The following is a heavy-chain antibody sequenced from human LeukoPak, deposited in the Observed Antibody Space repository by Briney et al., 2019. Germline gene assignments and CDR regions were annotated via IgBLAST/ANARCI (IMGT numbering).Heavy chain of an antibody. D-gene: IGHD3-22*01. CDR1: GDSISSSSYY. V-gene: IGHV4-39*01. Sequence: KPSETLSLTCTVSGDSISSSSYYWGWLRQPPGKGLEWIGSMYYSGSTFYNPSLKSRVTISVDTSKNQFSLKLSSVTAADTAVYYCARHSSDSRGYYADYFEYWGQGTLVTVSS. CDR3: ARHSSDSRGYYADYFEY. CDR2: MYYSGST. J-gene: IGHJ4*02.